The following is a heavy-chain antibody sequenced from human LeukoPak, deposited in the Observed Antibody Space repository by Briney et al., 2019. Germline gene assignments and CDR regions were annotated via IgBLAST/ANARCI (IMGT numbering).Heavy chain of an antibody. V-gene: IGHV1-2*02. CDR2: INPNSGGT. CDR3: ARARVEWELLLDY. Sequence: ASVKVSCKASGYTFTGYYMHWVRQAPGQGLEWMGWINPNSGGTNYAQKFQGRVTMTRDPSISTAYMELSRLRSDDTAVYYCARARVEWELLLDYWGQGTLVTVSS. J-gene: IGHJ4*02. D-gene: IGHD1-26*01. CDR1: GYTFTGYY.